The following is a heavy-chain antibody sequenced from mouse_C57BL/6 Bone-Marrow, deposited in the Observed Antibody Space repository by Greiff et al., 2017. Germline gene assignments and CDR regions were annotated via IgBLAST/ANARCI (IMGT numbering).Heavy chain of an antibody. CDR1: GYTFTDYY. J-gene: IGHJ2*01. CDR2: IYPGSGNT. D-gene: IGHD1-1*01. CDR3: ARLLYYGSSLDY. V-gene: IGHV1-76*01. Sequence: VQLQQSGAELVRPGASVKLSCKASGYTFTDYYINWVKQRPGQGLEWIARIYPGSGNTYYNEKFKGKATLTAEKSSSTAYMQLSSLTSEDSAVYFCARLLYYGSSLDYWGQGTTLTVSS.